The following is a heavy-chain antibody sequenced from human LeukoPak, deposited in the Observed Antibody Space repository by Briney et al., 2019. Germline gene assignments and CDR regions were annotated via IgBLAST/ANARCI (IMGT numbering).Heavy chain of an antibody. J-gene: IGHJ3*02. CDR1: GFTFSAFY. D-gene: IGHD3-3*01. Sequence: GGSLRLSCAASGFTFSAFYMTWIRQAPGKGLEWVSYISSSGSTIYYADSVKGRFTISRDNAKNSQYLQMNSLRAEDTAVYYCARVGARYAFDIWGQGTMVTVSS. V-gene: IGHV3-11*01. CDR3: ARVGARYAFDI. CDR2: ISSSGSTI.